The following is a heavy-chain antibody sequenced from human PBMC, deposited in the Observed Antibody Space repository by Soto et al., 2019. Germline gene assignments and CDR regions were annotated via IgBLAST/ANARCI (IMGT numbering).Heavy chain of an antibody. D-gene: IGHD3-3*01. CDR1: GGSFKSGSYS. CDR3: ARDFAYFDS. Sequence: WETLSLTCTVSGGSFKSGSYSWSWIRQPPGKGPEWIGYVYHTGRTSYNPSLKSRVSISMDTSKNQFSLNLDSVTAADTAVYFCARDFAYFDSWGQGTLVTVSS. CDR2: VYHTGRT. V-gene: IGHV4-61*01. J-gene: IGHJ4*02.